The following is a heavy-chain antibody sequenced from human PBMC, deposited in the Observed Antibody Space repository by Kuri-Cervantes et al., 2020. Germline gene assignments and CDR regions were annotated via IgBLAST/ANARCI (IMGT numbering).Heavy chain of an antibody. CDR2: IYHSGCT. Sequence: GSLRLSCTVSGGTISDYCWGWVRQPPGKGLEWIGYIYHSGCTTYNPPLKRRLTITVDTSKNHSSLQLSCVPGADTAAYYSATIVGSDVYYGYCFDYWGQGTLVTVSS. V-gene: IGHV4-59*01. J-gene: IGHJ4*02. D-gene: IGHD3-22*01. CDR1: GGTISDYC. CDR3: ATIVGSDVYYGYCFDY.